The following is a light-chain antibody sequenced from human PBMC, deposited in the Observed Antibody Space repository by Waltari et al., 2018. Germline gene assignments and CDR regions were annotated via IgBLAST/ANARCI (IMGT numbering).Light chain of an antibody. J-gene: IGLJ2*01. V-gene: IGLV2-14*01. CDR3: SAYTSRGTLK. CDR1: SNAIGAYSY. Sequence: QYALTPPASVSGSPGQSITIPCTGTSNAIGAYSYVPWYHQRPGKVPKLIIYELTERPSGVSNRFSGSKSGSTASLTVSGLQAEDEGLFYCSAYTSRGTLKFGGGTRVTVL. CDR2: ELT.